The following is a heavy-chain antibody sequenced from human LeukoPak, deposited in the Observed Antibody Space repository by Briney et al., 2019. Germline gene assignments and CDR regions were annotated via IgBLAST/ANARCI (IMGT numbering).Heavy chain of an antibody. D-gene: IGHD5-12*01. CDR3: ARDDGYRGYDADC. V-gene: IGHV3-48*01. Sequence: GGSLRLSCAASGFTFSTYSMKWVRQAPGKGLEWVSYISDSGAMYYADSVRGRFTISRENAQNSLFLQMNSLRAEDTAVYYCARDDGYRGYDADCWGQGTLVTVSS. CDR1: GFTFSTYS. J-gene: IGHJ4*02. CDR2: ISDSGAM.